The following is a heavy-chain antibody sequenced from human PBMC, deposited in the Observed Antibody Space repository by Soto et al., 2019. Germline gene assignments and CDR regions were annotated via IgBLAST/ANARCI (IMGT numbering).Heavy chain of an antibody. CDR1: GFTFSIYA. J-gene: IGHJ6*03. Sequence: GGSLRLSCAASGFTFSIYAMSWVRQAPGKGLEWVSAISGSGGSTYYADSVKGRFTISRDNSKNTLYLQMNSLRAEDTAVYYCAKETYYDFWSGYPVHYYYYMYVWGKGTTVTVSS. V-gene: IGHV3-23*01. D-gene: IGHD3-3*01. CDR3: AKETYYDFWSGYPVHYYYYMYV. CDR2: ISGSGGST.